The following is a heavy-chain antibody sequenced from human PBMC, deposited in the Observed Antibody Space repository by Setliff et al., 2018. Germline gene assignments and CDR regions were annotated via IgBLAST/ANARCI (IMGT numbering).Heavy chain of an antibody. V-gene: IGHV1-18*01. D-gene: IGHD1-20*01. CDR3: ARDEIRPITPDY. CDR2: ISAYDGNT. J-gene: IGHJ4*02. Sequence: GASVKVSCKASGYTFTNYGITWVRQAPGQGLEWMGWISAYDGNTKFAQNIQGRVTLTTDTPTSTAYMELRSLTSDDTAVYYCARDEIRPITPDYWGQGTLVTVSS. CDR1: GYTFTNYG.